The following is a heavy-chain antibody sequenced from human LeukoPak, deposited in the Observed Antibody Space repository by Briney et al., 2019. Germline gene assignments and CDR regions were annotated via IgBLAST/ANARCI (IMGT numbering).Heavy chain of an antibody. CDR1: GFTFSSYW. CDR3: AQGHLWFGELLEGY. D-gene: IGHD3-10*01. CDR2: INSDGSST. V-gene: IGHV3-74*01. Sequence: GGSLRLSCAASGFTFSSYWMHWVRQAPGKGLVWVSRINSDGSSTSYADSVKGRFTISRDNAKHTLYLQMNSLRAEDTAVYYCAQGHLWFGELLEGYWGQGTLVTVSS. J-gene: IGHJ4*02.